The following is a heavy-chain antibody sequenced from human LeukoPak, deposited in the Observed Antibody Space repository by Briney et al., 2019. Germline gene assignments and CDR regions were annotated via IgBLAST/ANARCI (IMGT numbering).Heavy chain of an antibody. V-gene: IGHV4-34*01. Sequence: SETLSLTCAVYGGSFSGYYWSWIRQPPGKWLEWIGEINHSGSTNYNPSLKSRVTISVDTSKNQFSLKLSSVTAADTAVYYCARGGGYYGSGSYSLPYYYYYYYMDVWGKGTTVTVSS. J-gene: IGHJ6*03. CDR1: GGSFSGYY. CDR2: INHSGST. D-gene: IGHD3-10*01. CDR3: ARGGGYYGSGSYSLPYYYYYYYMDV.